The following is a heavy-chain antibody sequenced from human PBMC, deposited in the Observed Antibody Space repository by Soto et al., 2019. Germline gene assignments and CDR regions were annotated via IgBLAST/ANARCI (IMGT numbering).Heavy chain of an antibody. Sequence: QVQLVQSGAEVRQPASSVKVSCKTSGGTFSSYAISWVRQAPGQGLEWMGGIVPIVDTSTYAQKFQGRVTMDADESTSTGYMELSSLRSDETAMYYCVRVVAIPGYPDNWGQGTLVTVSS. D-gene: IGHD5-12*01. CDR3: VRVVAIPGYPDN. CDR1: GGTFSSYA. J-gene: IGHJ4*02. CDR2: IVPIVDTS. V-gene: IGHV1-69*12.